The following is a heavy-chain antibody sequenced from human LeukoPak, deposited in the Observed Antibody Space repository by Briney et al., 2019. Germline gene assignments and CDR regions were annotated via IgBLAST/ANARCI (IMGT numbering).Heavy chain of an antibody. J-gene: IGHJ4*02. Sequence: PSETLSLTCTVSGGSISSYYWSWIRQPAGKGLEWIGRIYTSGSTNYNPSLKSRVTMSVDTSKNQFSLKLSSVTAADTAVYYCARDSHLEFAYFQGADYWGQGTLVTVSS. CDR1: GGSISSYY. V-gene: IGHV4-4*07. D-gene: IGHD3-10*01. CDR3: ARDSHLEFAYFQGADY. CDR2: IYTSGST.